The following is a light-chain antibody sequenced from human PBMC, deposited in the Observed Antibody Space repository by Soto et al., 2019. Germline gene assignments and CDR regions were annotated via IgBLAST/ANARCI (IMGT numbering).Light chain of an antibody. V-gene: IGKV1-39*01. Sequence: DIQMTQSPSFLSASVGDRVTITCRASQRIDNFLNWYQQKPGKAPKLLIYGASSLQSGVPSRFSGSGAGTDFTLTITSLQPADSATYHCQQRYKTSLSSFGQGTKVDI. J-gene: IGKJ2*01. CDR3: QQRYKTSLSS. CDR2: GAS. CDR1: QRIDNF.